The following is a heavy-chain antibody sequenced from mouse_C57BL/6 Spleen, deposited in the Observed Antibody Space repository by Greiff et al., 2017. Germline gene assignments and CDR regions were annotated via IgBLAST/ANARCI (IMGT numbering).Heavy chain of an antibody. J-gene: IGHJ4*01. D-gene: IGHD4-1*01. CDR1: GFSFNTYA. Sequence: EVQLMESGGGLVQPKGSLKLSCAASGFSFNTYAMNWVRQAPGKGLEWVARIRSKSNNYATYYADSVKARFTISRDDSESMLYLQMNNLKTEDTAMYYGGGLGLTGFYYYAMDYWGQGTSVTVSS. CDR3: GGLGLTGFYYYAMDY. CDR2: IRSKSNNYAT. V-gene: IGHV10-1*01.